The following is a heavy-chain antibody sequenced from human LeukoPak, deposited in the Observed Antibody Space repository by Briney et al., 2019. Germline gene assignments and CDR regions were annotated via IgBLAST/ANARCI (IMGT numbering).Heavy chain of an antibody. D-gene: IGHD3-22*01. V-gene: IGHV3-30*03. J-gene: IGHJ3*02. CDR2: ISYDGSNK. CDR1: GFTFSSYG. Sequence: PGGSLRLSCAASGFTFSSYGMHWVRQAPGKGLEWVAVISYDGSNKYYADSVKGRFTISRDNSKNTLYLQMNSLRVEDTAVYYCAIYYGSSGYETMNAFDIWGQGTMVIVSS. CDR3: AIYYGSSGYETMNAFDI.